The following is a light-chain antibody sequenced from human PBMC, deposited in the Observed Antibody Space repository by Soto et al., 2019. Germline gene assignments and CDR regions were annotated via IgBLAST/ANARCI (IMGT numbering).Light chain of an antibody. V-gene: IGLV1-51*01. Sequence: QSALTQPPSVSAAPGQKVTISCSGSSSNIGNNYVSWYQQLPGTAPKLLIYDNNQRPSGIPDRFSGSKSGTSATLGITGLQTGDEADYYCGTWDSSLSAEVFGGGTKVTVL. CDR3: GTWDSSLSAEV. CDR1: SSNIGNNY. CDR2: DNN. J-gene: IGLJ2*01.